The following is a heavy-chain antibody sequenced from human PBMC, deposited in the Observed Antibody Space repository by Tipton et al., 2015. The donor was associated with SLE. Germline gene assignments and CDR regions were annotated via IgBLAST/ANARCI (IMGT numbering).Heavy chain of an antibody. CDR2: IYHSGST. D-gene: IGHD4-17*01. CDR3: ARSKLTTVTQSDAFDI. Sequence: TLSLTYTVSGYSISSGYYWGWIRQPPGKGLEWIGSIYHSGSTYYNPSLKSRVTISVDTSKNQFSLKLSSVTAADTAVYYCARSKLTTVTQSDAFDIWGQGTMVTVSS. CDR1: GYSISSGYY. V-gene: IGHV4-38-2*02. J-gene: IGHJ3*02.